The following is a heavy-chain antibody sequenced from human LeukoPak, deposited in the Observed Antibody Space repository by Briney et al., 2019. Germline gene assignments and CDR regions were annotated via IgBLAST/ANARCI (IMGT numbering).Heavy chain of an antibody. CDR2: ISGSGGST. V-gene: IGHV3-23*01. D-gene: IGHD6-19*01. J-gene: IGHJ4*02. CDR3: ARGIAVAGDY. Sequence: GGSLRLSCAASGFTFSSYDMSWVRQAPGKRLEWVSAISGSGGSTYYADSVKGRFTISRDNAKNSLYLQMNSLRAEDTAAYYCARGIAVAGDYWGQGTLVTVSS. CDR1: GFTFSSYD.